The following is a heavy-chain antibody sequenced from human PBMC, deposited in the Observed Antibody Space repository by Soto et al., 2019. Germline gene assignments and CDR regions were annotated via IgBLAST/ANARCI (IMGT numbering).Heavy chain of an antibody. CDR1: GFTVSSYS. CDR2: ISSSSSYI. Sequence: PGGSLRLSCAASGFTVSSYSMNWVRQAPGKGLEWVSSISSSSSYIYYADSVKGRFTISRDNAKNSLYLQMNSLRAEDTAVYYCARVVRGYYYYGMDVWGQGTTVTVSS. V-gene: IGHV3-21*01. D-gene: IGHD3-10*01. CDR3: ARVVRGYYYYGMDV. J-gene: IGHJ6*02.